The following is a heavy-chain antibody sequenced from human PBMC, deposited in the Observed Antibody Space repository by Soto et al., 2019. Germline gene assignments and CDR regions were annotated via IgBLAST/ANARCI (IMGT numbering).Heavy chain of an antibody. CDR1: GFTFSSYG. D-gene: IGHD6-19*01. J-gene: IGHJ2*01. CDR3: AKPWAVAGTTYWYFDL. V-gene: IGHV3-30*18. Sequence: QVQLVESGGGVVQPGRSLRLSCAASGFTFSSYGMHWVRQAPGKGLEWVAVISYDGNNKYYADSVKGRFTISRDNSKNTLYLQMNSLRAEDTAVYYCAKPWAVAGTTYWYFDLWGRGTLVTVSS. CDR2: ISYDGNNK.